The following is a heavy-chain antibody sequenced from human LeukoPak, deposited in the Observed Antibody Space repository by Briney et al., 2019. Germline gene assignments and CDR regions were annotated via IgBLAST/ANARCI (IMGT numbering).Heavy chain of an antibody. Sequence: SETLSLTCTVSGGSISSYYWSWIRQPAGKGLEWIGRIYTSGSTNYNPSLKSRVTMSVDTSKNQFSLKLSSVTAADTAVYYCARPLRRSGYLGYYYWGQGTLVTVSS. V-gene: IGHV4-4*07. CDR2: IYTSGST. CDR1: GGSISSYY. D-gene: IGHD3-22*01. CDR3: ARPLRRSGYLGYYY. J-gene: IGHJ4*02.